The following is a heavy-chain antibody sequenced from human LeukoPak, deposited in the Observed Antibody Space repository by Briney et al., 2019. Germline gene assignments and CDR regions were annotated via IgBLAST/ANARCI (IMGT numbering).Heavy chain of an antibody. Sequence: SQTLSLTCTVSGGSISSGSYYWRWIRQPAGKGLEWIGRIYTSGSTNYNPSLKSRVTISVDTSKNQFSLKLSSVTAADTAVYYCARDRPPYYYDSSGYYLGTGWFDPWGQGTLVTVSS. CDR3: ARDRPPYYYDSSGYYLGTGWFDP. D-gene: IGHD3-22*01. J-gene: IGHJ5*02. CDR2: IYTSGST. V-gene: IGHV4-61*02. CDR1: GGSISSGSYY.